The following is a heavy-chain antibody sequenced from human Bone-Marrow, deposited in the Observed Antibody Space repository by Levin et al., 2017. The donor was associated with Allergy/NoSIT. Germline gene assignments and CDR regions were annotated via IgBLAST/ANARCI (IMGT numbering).Heavy chain of an antibody. V-gene: IGHV3-20*01. Sequence: ASVKVSCAASGFTFDDYGMSWVRQAPGKGLEWVSGINWNGGSTGYADSVKGRFTISRDNAKNSLYLQMNSLRAEDTALYHCARDRWFGDLSRWFDPWGQGTLVTVSS. CDR2: INWNGGST. CDR3: ARDRWFGDLSRWFDP. D-gene: IGHD3-10*01. CDR1: GFTFDDYG. J-gene: IGHJ5*02.